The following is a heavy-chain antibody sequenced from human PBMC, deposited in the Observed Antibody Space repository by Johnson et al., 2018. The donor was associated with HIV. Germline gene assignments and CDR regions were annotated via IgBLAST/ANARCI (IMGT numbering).Heavy chain of an antibody. Sequence: QVQLVESGGGVVQPGGSLRLSCAASGFTFSSYGMHWVRQVPGNGLEWVTFIQYDGSNKYYADSVKGRFTISRDNSKNTLYLQMNSLRAEDTAVYYCAKDRTSGSYSDDAFDIWGQGTMVTVSS. D-gene: IGHD1-26*01. J-gene: IGHJ3*02. CDR2: IQYDGSNK. CDR1: GFTFSSYG. V-gene: IGHV3-30*02. CDR3: AKDRTSGSYSDDAFDI.